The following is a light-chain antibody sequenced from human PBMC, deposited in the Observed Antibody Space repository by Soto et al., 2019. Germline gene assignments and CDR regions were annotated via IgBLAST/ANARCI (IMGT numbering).Light chain of an antibody. CDR1: QTISNY. CDR3: QQSYSTPRT. V-gene: IGKV1-39*01. Sequence: DIQMTQSPSSLSASVGDRVSITCRASQTISNYLNWYQQKPGKAPKLLIYGASSLQSGVPSRFSGSTSRIDFTLTIDSLEPEDFATYYCQQSYSTPRTFGQGTKVDSK. CDR2: GAS. J-gene: IGKJ1*01.